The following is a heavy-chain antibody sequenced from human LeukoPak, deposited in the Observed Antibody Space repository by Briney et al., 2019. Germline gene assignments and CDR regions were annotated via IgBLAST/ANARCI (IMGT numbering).Heavy chain of an antibody. CDR3: APYSYDSSGY. CDR1: GFTFSSYG. CDR2: IRYDGSNK. Sequence: GGSLRLSCAASGFTFSSYGMHWVRQAPGKGLEWVAFIRYDGSNKYYADSVKGRFTICRDNSKNTLYLQMNSLRAEDTAVYYCAPYSYDSSGYWGQGTLVTVSS. D-gene: IGHD3-22*01. V-gene: IGHV3-30*02. J-gene: IGHJ4*02.